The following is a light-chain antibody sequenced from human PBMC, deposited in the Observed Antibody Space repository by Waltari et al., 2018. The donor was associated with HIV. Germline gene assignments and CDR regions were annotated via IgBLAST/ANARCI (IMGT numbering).Light chain of an antibody. Sequence: DIQMTQSPSSLSASVGDRVTITCRASHDISNYLAWFQQRPGEAPKSLIYAASTLQSGVPSKFRGSGSETYFTLTINSLQSEDYATYYCQQYKGYPLTFGQGTRLEIK. J-gene: IGKJ5*01. V-gene: IGKV1-16*02. CDR2: AAS. CDR1: HDISNY. CDR3: QQYKGYPLT.